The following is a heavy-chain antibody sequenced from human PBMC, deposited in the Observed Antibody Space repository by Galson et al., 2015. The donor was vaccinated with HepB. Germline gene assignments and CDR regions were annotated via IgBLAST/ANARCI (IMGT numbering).Heavy chain of an antibody. J-gene: IGHJ4*02. Sequence: VKKPGESLKISCQASGYSFSTHWIGWVRQVPGQGLEWLGIIYPGDSDTKYSPAFQGHVTISVDRSVTSAYLQWTSLKVSDTATYFCARQADIVAPFDYWGQGTLVTVSS. CDR1: GYSFSTHW. CDR2: IYPGDSDT. D-gene: IGHD2-21*01. CDR3: ARQADIVAPFDY. V-gene: IGHV5-51*01.